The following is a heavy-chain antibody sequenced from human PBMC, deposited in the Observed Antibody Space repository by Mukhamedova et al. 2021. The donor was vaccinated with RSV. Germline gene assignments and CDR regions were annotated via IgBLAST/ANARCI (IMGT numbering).Heavy chain of an antibody. CDR1: GFTFGGNA. J-gene: IGHJ4*03. CDR3: AKRPMMVGVIGYF. V-gene: IGHV3-23*01. D-gene: IGHD3-22*01. CDR2: IIGSGGST. Sequence: GFTFGGNALSWFCQVPGKGLEGVSPIIGSGGSTNYATSVKGRLTIPKDNPKNTLYLQMNSLRPGEPAGSYCAKRPMMVGVIGYF.